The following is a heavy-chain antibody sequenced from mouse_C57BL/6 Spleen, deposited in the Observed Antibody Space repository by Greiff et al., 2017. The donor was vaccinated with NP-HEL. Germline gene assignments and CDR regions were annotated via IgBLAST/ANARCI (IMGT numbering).Heavy chain of an antibody. D-gene: IGHD2-1*01. CDR2: ISDGGSYT. CDR1: GFTFSSYA. J-gene: IGHJ4*01. V-gene: IGHV5-4*01. CDR3: ARIYYAYYGTRGFAMDD. Sequence: EVQRVESGGGLVKPGGSLKLSCAASGFTFSSYAMSWVRQTPEKRLEWVATISDGGSYTYYPDIVKGRFTIPRANAKNNLYLQMSYLKSDDAAMEYCARIYYAYYGTRGFAMDDWGKGTSVTVSS.